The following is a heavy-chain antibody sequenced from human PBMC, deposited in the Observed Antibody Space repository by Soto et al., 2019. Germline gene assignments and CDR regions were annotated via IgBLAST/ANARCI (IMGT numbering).Heavy chain of an antibody. V-gene: IGHV4-59*01. J-gene: IGHJ6*02. D-gene: IGHD3-10*01. CDR2: IYYSGST. CDR1: GGSISSYY. Sequence: SETLSLTCTVSGGSISSYYWSWIRQPPGKGLEWIGYIYYSGSTNYNPSLKSRVTISVDTSKNQFSLKLSSVTAADTAVYYCARAVRYHGSGSYAPFYYYGMDVWGQGTTVTVSS. CDR3: ARAVRYHGSGSYAPFYYYGMDV.